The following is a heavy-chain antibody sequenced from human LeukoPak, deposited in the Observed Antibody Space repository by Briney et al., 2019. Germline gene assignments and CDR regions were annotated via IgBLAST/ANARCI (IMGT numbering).Heavy chain of an antibody. J-gene: IGHJ4*02. Sequence: GGSLRLSCAASGFTFSDYAMHWVRLAPGKGLEWVSGITWDGRATGYEDSVKGRFTISRDSAKNTLYLQMNSLRAEDTAVYYCARGDYYDSSGYSNWGQGTLVTVSS. D-gene: IGHD3-22*01. CDR1: GFTFSDYA. CDR2: ITWDGRAT. CDR3: ARGDYYDSSGYSN. V-gene: IGHV3-20*04.